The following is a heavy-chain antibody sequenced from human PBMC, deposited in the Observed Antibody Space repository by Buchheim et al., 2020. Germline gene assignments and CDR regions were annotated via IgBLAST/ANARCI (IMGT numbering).Heavy chain of an antibody. CDR3: ARAPRWSSGWQFDY. Sequence: EVQLVESGGGLVQPGGSLRLSCAASGFTVSSNYMSWVRQAPGKGLEWVSVIYSGGSTYYSDSVKGRFTISRDNYKNTLYLQMNSLRAEDTAVYYCARAPRWSSGWQFDYWGQGTL. CDR2: IYSGGST. D-gene: IGHD6-19*01. J-gene: IGHJ4*02. V-gene: IGHV3-66*01. CDR1: GFTVSSNY.